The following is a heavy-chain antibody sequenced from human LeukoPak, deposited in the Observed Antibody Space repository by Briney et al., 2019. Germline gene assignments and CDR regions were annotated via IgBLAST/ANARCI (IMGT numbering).Heavy chain of an antibody. Sequence: GGSLRLSCAASGFTFSSYGMHWVRQAPGKGLEWVAVISYDGSNKYYADSVKGRFTISRDNSKNTLYLQMNSLRAEDTAVYYCAKDQFIAAAGTVDFWGQGTLVTVSS. CDR2: ISYDGSNK. CDR1: GFTFSSYG. V-gene: IGHV3-30*18. CDR3: AKDQFIAAAGTVDF. J-gene: IGHJ4*02. D-gene: IGHD6-13*01.